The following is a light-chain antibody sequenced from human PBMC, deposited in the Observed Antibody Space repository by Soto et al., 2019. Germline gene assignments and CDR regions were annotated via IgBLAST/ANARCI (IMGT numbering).Light chain of an antibody. V-gene: IGKV3-20*01. CDR1: QTVGASY. J-gene: IGKJ1*01. CDR3: QQYGRSPWM. Sequence: EIVLTQSPDTLSLCPGDRATVSCRASQTVGASYVAWYQHTPGQAPKFLMDGASTRATGIPDRVSGSGSGTEFTFTIDSLEPEDFGLYYCQQYGRSPWMFGQGTRVEI. CDR2: GAS.